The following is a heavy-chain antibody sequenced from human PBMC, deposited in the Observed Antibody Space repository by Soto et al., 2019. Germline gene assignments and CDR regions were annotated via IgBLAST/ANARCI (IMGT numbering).Heavy chain of an antibody. V-gene: IGHV1-24*01. CDR2: FDPEDGET. CDR1: GCTLTELS. Sequence: ASVKVSCKVSGCTLTELSMHWVRQAPGKGLEWMGGFDPEDGETIYAQKFQGRVTMTEDTSTDTAYMELSSLRSEDTAVYYCATGYFSYYYYYMDVWGKGTTVTVSS. CDR3: ATGYFSYYYYYMDV. D-gene: IGHD2-15*01. J-gene: IGHJ6*03.